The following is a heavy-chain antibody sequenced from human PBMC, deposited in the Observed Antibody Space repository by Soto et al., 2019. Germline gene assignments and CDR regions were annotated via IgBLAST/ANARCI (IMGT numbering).Heavy chain of an antibody. CDR1: GFTLSGYA. Sequence: EVQLVESGGGLVQPGGSLRLSCVASGFTLSGYAMNWVRQAPGKGLEWVSYISSSSSNIQYAGSLKGRFTISRDNAKNSLHLQINSLRDEDTAVYYCARDCSLGSRYCRWFDPWGQGTLVTVSS. D-gene: IGHD2-15*01. CDR3: ARDCSLGSRYCRWFDP. CDR2: ISSSSSNI. V-gene: IGHV3-48*02. J-gene: IGHJ5*02.